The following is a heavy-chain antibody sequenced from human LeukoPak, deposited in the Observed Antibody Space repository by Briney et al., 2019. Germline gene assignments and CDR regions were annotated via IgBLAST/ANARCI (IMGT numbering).Heavy chain of an antibody. CDR3: ARGYSLFDY. J-gene: IGHJ4*02. CDR2: INHSGNT. D-gene: IGHD2-15*01. V-gene: IGHV4-34*01. CDR1: GGSFSGYY. Sequence: SETQSLTCVVYGGSFSGYYWNWIRQPPVKGLEWIGEINHSGNTNYNPSLKSRVTMSLDTSKNQFSLKVSSVTAADTAVYYCARGYSLFDYWGQGALVTVSS.